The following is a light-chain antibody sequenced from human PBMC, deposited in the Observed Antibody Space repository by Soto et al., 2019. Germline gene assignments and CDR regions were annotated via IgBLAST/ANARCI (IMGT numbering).Light chain of an antibody. V-gene: IGLV1-51*01. J-gene: IGLJ1*01. CDR1: SSDVGGNS. Sequence: QSALTXPXSXSGSPGQSITISCTGSSSDVGGNSVSWYQQLPGTAPKLLIYDDNKRPSGIPDRFSGSKSGTSATLGITGFQTGDEADYYCGSWDSSLSAYVFGTGTKVTVL. CDR3: GSWDSSLSAYV. CDR2: DDN.